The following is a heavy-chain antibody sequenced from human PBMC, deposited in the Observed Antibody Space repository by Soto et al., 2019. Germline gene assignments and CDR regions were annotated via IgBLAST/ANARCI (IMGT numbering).Heavy chain of an antibody. CDR1: GYTFTAYF. CDR2: INPNSGGT. J-gene: IGHJ4*02. Sequence: ASVKVSCKASGYTFTAYFIHWVRQAPGQGLQWMGWINPNSGGTNYPRTFQGRVTMTRDTSISTAYMELNRLTSDDKAVFFCARIHTYSVESPLDYWGQGTLVTVSS. V-gene: IGHV1-2*02. CDR3: ARIHTYSVESPLDY. D-gene: IGHD6-13*01.